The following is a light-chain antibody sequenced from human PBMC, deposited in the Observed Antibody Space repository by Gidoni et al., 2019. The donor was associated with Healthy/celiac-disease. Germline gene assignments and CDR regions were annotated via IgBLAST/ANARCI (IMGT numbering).Light chain of an antibody. J-gene: IGKJ1*01. CDR2: CAS. CDR1: QSVSSSY. V-gene: IGKV3-20*01. CDR3: QQYDSSHLT. Sequence: VSTPPPGTLSLSPGERATLSCRASQSVSSSYLAGYQQKPAQTPRLRIYCASSRATSFPDWLSSSRSGTNFSLTISRLEPEDFAVYYCQQYDSSHLTFGQGTKVEIK.